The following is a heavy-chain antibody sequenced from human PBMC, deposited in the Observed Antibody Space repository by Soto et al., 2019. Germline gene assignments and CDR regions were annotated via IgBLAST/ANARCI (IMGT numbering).Heavy chain of an antibody. Sequence: GGSLRLSCAASGFTFSSYAMSWVRQAPGKGLEWVSATSGSGGSTYYADSVKGRFTISRDNSKNTLYLQMNSLRAEDTAVYYCAKLSPSSSSSGYRFFDYWGQGTLVTVSS. CDR2: TSGSGGST. V-gene: IGHV3-23*01. J-gene: IGHJ4*02. CDR3: AKLSPSSSSSGYRFFDY. CDR1: GFTFSSYA. D-gene: IGHD3-22*01.